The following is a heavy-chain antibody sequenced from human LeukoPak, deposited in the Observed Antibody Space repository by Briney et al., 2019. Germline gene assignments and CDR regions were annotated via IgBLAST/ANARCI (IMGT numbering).Heavy chain of an antibody. CDR1: GASISSYY. J-gene: IGHJ3*01. CDR3: AREYSSSSGRRAFDV. D-gene: IGHD6-6*01. V-gene: IGHV4-59*08. Sequence: SETLSLTCTVSGASISSYYWSWIRQPPGKGLEWIGYIYYSGTTNYNPSLKSRVTISVDTSKNQFSLKLSSVTAADTAVNYCAREYSSSSGRRAFDVWGQGTMVTVSS. CDR2: IYYSGTT.